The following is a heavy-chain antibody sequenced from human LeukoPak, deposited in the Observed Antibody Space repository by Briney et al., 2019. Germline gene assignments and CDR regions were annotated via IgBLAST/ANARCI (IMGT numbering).Heavy chain of an antibody. CDR3: ARRIAAAGTGAFDI. J-gene: IGHJ3*02. D-gene: IGHD6-13*01. V-gene: IGHV1-2*02. CDR2: INPNSGGT. CDR1: GYTFTGYY. Sequence: ASVKVSCKASGYTFTGYYMHWVRQALGQGLEWMGWINPNSGGTNYAQKFQGRVTMTRDTSISTAYMELSRLRSDDTAVYYCARRIAAAGTGAFDIWGQGTMVTVSS.